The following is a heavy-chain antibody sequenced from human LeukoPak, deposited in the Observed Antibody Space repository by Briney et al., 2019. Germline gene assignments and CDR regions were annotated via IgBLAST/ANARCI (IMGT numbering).Heavy chain of an antibody. Sequence: SETLSLTCTVSGGSISSGGYHWSWIRQPPGKGLEWIGYIYHSGSTYYNPSLKSRVTISVDRSKNQFSLKLSSVTAADTAVYYCASLSHNIVVVPNDYWGQGTLVTVSS. CDR1: GGSISSGGYH. CDR2: IYHSGST. J-gene: IGHJ4*02. V-gene: IGHV4-30-2*01. CDR3: ASLSHNIVVVPNDY. D-gene: IGHD2-2*01.